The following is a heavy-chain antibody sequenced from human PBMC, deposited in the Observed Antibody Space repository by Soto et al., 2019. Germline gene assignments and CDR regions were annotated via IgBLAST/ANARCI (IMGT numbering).Heavy chain of an antibody. CDR3: ARDRLMATAGTAPHYFGLDV. J-gene: IGHJ6*02. Sequence: PSETLSLTCTVSGGSIRSGGYYWSWVRQNPRRGLEWIGNIYYSGNTYYNPSLKSRRTISVDTSKNQYSLNLGSVTAADTAVYYCARDRLMATAGTAPHYFGLDVWGQGTTVTVSS. CDR1: GGSIRSGGYY. V-gene: IGHV4-31*03. D-gene: IGHD5-18*01. CDR2: IYYSGNT.